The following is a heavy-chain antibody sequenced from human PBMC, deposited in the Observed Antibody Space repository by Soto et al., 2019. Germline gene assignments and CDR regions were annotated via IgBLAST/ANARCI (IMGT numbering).Heavy chain of an antibody. Sequence: SETLSLTCTVSGGSISSYYWSWIRQPPGKGLEWIGYIYYSGSTNYNPSLKSRVTISVDTSKNQFSLKLSSVTAADTAVYYCARQDGYGSGSYPFDYWGQGTLVTVSS. CDR2: IYYSGST. V-gene: IGHV4-59*08. CDR1: GGSISSYY. CDR3: ARQDGYGSGSYPFDY. D-gene: IGHD3-10*01. J-gene: IGHJ4*02.